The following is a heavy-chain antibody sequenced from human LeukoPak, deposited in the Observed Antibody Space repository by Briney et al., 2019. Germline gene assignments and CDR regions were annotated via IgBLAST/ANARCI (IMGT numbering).Heavy chain of an antibody. CDR2: TYHGGTT. D-gene: IGHD6-19*01. J-gene: IGHJ4*02. CDR3: ARGSGGWTYYFDY. CDR1: GYSISSGYL. V-gene: IGHV4-38-2*02. Sequence: KPSETLSLTCTVSGYSISSGYLWGWIRQPPGKGLEWIGSTYHGGTTYSNPSLKSRVIISEDTSKNQFSLKLSSVTAADTAVYYCARGSGGWTYYFDYWGQGTLVTVSS.